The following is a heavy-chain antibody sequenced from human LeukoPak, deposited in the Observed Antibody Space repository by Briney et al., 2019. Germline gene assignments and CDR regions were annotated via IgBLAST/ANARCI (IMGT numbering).Heavy chain of an antibody. Sequence: PSETLSLTCTVSGGSISSSSYYWGWIRQPPGKGLEWIGSIYYSGSTYYNPSLKSRVTISVDTSKNQFSLKLSSVTAADTAVYYCASRGLSFWGSYELIHRGQGTLVTVSS. V-gene: IGHV4-39*01. J-gene: IGHJ4*02. D-gene: IGHD3-16*01. CDR3: ASRGLSFWGSYELIH. CDR1: GGSISSSSYY. CDR2: IYYSGST.